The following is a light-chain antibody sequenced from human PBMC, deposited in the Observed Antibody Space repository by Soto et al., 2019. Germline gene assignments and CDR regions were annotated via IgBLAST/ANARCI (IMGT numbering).Light chain of an antibody. CDR1: SSDVGGYNY. CDR3: SSYTSSSTVV. V-gene: IGLV2-14*01. CDR2: DVS. Sequence: QSVLTQPASVSGSPGQSITISCTGTSSDVGGYNYVSWYQQHPGKAPKLMIYDVSNRPSGVSNRFSGSKSGNTASPTISGLQAEDEADYYCSSYTSSSTVVFGGGTKVTVL. J-gene: IGLJ2*01.